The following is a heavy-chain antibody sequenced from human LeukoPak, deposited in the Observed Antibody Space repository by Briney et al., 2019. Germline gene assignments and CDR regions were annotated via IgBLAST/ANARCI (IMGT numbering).Heavy chain of an antibody. J-gene: IGHJ4*02. Sequence: GGSLRLSCAASGFSFSSYEMNWVRQAPGKGLEWVSHISSSGSIKYYADSVKGRFTISRDNAKNSLYLQTNSLRAEDTAVYYCARDSDAGLGFFDYWGQGTLVTVPS. CDR3: ARDSDAGLGFFDY. V-gene: IGHV3-48*03. CDR2: ISSSGSIK. D-gene: IGHD3-16*01. CDR1: GFSFSSYE.